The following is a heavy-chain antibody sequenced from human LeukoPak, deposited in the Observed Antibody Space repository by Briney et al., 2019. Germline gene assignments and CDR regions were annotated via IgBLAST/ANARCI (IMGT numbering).Heavy chain of an antibody. CDR2: IYYSGST. CDR1: GGSFSGYY. CDR3: ARPSYSYGADY. D-gene: IGHD5-18*01. Sequence: SETLSLTCAVYGGSFSGYYWSWIRQPPGKGLEWIGSIYYSGSTYYNPSLKSRVTISVDTSKNQFSLKLSSVTAADTAVYYCARPSYSYGADYWGQGTLVTVSS. V-gene: IGHV4-34*01. J-gene: IGHJ4*02.